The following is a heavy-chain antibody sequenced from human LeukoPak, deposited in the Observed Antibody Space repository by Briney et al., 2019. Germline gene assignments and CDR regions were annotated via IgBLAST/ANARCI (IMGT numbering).Heavy chain of an antibody. CDR2: IYYSGST. CDR3: ARHESGARHYYYMDV. CDR1: GGSISSSSYY. J-gene: IGHJ6*03. Sequence: SETLSLTCTVSGGSISSSSYYWGWIRQPPGKGLEWIGSIYYSGSTYYNPSLKSRVTISVDTSKNQFSLKLSSVTAADTAVYYCARHESGARHYYYMDVWGKGTTVTISS. V-gene: IGHV4-39*01. D-gene: IGHD1-26*01.